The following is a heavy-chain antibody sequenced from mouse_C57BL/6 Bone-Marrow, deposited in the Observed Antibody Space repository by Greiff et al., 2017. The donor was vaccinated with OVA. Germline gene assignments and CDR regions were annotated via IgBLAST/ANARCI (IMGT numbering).Heavy chain of an antibody. D-gene: IGHD1-1*01. CDR1: GYTFTDYY. CDR3: ACFTTVVEENFDY. J-gene: IGHJ2*01. V-gene: IGHV1-26*01. CDR2: INPNNGGT. Sequence: VQLQQSGPELVKPGASVKISCKASGYTFTDYYMNWVKQSHGKSLEWIGDINPNNGGTSYNQKFKGKATLTVDKSSSTAYMELRSLTSEDSAVYYCACFTTVVEENFDYWGQGTTLTVSS.